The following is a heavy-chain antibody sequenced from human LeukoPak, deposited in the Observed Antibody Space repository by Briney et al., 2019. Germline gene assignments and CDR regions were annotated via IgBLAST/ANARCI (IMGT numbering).Heavy chain of an antibody. J-gene: IGHJ4*02. D-gene: IGHD3-10*01. CDR3: ARVLLWFGELLPYFDY. V-gene: IGHV3-21*01. CDR2: ISSSSSYI. Sequence: GGSLRLSCAASGFTFSSYNMNWVRQAPGKGLEWVSSISSSSSYIYYADSVKGRFTISRDNAKKSLYLQMNSLRAEDTAVYYCARVLLWFGELLPYFDYWGQGTLVTVSS. CDR1: GFTFSSYN.